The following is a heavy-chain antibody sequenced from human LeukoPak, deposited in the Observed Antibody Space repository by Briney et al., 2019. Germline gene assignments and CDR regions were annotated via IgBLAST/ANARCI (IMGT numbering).Heavy chain of an antibody. J-gene: IGHJ6*02. D-gene: IGHD3-10*01. V-gene: IGHV3-48*04. CDR2: ISSSSSTI. Sequence: GGSLRLSCAASGFTFSSYSMNWVRQAPGKGLEWVSYISSSSSTIYYADSVKGRFTISRDNAKNSLYLQMNSLRAEDTAVYYCARLKLLWLRTDYYGMDVWGQGTTVTVSS. CDR3: ARLKLLWLRTDYYGMDV. CDR1: GFTFSSYS.